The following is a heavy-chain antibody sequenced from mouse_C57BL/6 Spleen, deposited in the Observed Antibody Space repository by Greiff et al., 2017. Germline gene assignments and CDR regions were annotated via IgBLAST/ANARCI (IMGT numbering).Heavy chain of an antibody. Sequence: VQLQQSGPELVKPGDSVKISCKASGYSFTGYFMNWVMQSHGKSLEWIGRINPYNGDTFYNQKFKGKATLTVDKSSSTAHMELRSLTSEDSAVYYCARGITTAVDYFDYWGQGTTLTVSS. CDR1: GYSFTGYF. V-gene: IGHV1-20*01. CDR3: ARGITTAVDYFDY. CDR2: INPYNGDT. D-gene: IGHD1-1*01. J-gene: IGHJ2*01.